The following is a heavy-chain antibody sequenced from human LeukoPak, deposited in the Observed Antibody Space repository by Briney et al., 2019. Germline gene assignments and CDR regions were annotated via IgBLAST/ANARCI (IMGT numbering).Heavy chain of an antibody. CDR3: TTEKRYYFDY. V-gene: IGHV3-73*01. CDR1: GFTFSGSA. D-gene: IGHD5-24*01. Sequence: GGSLRLSCAASGFTFSGSAMHWVRQASGKGLEWVGRIRSKANSYATAYAASVKGRFTISRDDSKNTAYLQMNSLKTEDTAVYYCTTEKRYYFDYWGQGTLVTVSS. J-gene: IGHJ4*02. CDR2: IRSKANSYAT.